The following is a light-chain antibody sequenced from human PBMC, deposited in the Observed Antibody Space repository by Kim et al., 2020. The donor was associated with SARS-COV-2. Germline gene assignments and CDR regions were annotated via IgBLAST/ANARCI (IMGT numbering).Light chain of an antibody. CDR2: PDS. CDR1: KLGDKY. Sequence: VSVSPGQTASITCSGDKLGDKYAFWYQQKTGQSPVLVLYPDSKRPSVIPERFSGSNSGNTATLTISGTQAMDEADYYCQAWDSSVVFGGGTQLTVL. CDR3: QAWDSSVV. J-gene: IGLJ2*01. V-gene: IGLV3-1*01.